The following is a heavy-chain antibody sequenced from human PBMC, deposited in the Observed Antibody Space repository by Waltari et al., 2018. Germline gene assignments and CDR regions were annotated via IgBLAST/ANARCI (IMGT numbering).Heavy chain of an antibody. CDR1: GYTFTSYG. CDR2: VSADNGNT. V-gene: IGHV1-18*01. D-gene: IGHD4-17*01. CDR3: ARDLGYGDYQGWYFDL. Sequence: QVQLVQSGAEVKKPGASVKVSCKASGYTFTSYGISWVRQAPGQGLEWMGWVSADNGNTNYAQKLQGRGTMTTETATSTAYMELRSLRSDDTAVYYCARDLGYGDYQGWYFDLWGRGTLVTVSS. J-gene: IGHJ2*01.